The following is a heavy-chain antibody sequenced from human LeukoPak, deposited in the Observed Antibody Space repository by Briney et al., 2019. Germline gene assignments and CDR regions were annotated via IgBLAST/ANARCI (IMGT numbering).Heavy chain of an antibody. V-gene: IGHV4-61*02. D-gene: IGHD6-13*01. CDR3: ARGRAAAGMALDY. CDR2: IYTSRST. CDR1: GGSISSGSYY. J-gene: IGHJ4*02. Sequence: PSQTLSLTCTVSGGSISSGSYYWSRIRQPAGKGLDWIGRIYTSRSTNYDPSLKIRVTISVDTSKNHFSLKLSSVTAADTAVYYCARGRAAAGMALDYWGQGTLVTVSS.